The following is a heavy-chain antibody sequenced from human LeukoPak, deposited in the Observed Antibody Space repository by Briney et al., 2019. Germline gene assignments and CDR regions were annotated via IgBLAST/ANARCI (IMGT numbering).Heavy chain of an antibody. CDR1: GGTFSSYA. V-gene: IGHV1-69*10. D-gene: IGHD3-22*01. CDR2: IIPIFGIA. Sequence: SVKVSCKASGGTFSSYAISWVRQAPGQGLEWMGRIIPIFGIANYAQKFQGRVTITADKSTSTAYMELSSLRSEDTAVYYCARDSYYYDSSGYRTYYYGMDVWGQGTTVTVSS. CDR3: ARDSYYYDSSGYRTYYYGMDV. J-gene: IGHJ6*02.